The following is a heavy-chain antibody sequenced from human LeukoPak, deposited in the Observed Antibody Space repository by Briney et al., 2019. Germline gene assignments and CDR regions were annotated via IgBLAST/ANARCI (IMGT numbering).Heavy chain of an antibody. D-gene: IGHD3-22*01. CDR2: ISYDGSNK. V-gene: IGHV3-30-3*01. J-gene: IGHJ4*02. CDR3: AGDLDSYYYDSSGPLLGY. Sequence: GGSLRLSCGASGFTFSSYAMHWVRQAPGKGLEWVAVISYDGSNKYYADSVKGRFTISRDNSKNTLYLQMNSLRAEDTAVYYCAGDLDSYYYDSSGPLLGYWGQGTLVTVSS. CDR1: GFTFSSYA.